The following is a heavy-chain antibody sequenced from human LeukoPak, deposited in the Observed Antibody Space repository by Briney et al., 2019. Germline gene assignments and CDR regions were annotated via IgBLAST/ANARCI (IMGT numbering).Heavy chain of an antibody. D-gene: IGHD1-26*01. J-gene: IGHJ4*02. Sequence: GSLRLSCAAAGFTFSNFWMSWVRQAPGKGLEWIGEINHSGSTNYNPSLKSRVTISVDTSKNQSSLKLSSVTAADTAVYYCARWAVGDTFDYWGQGTLVTVSS. CDR1: GFTFSNFW. CDR3: ARWAVGDTFDY. CDR2: INHSGST. V-gene: IGHV4-34*01.